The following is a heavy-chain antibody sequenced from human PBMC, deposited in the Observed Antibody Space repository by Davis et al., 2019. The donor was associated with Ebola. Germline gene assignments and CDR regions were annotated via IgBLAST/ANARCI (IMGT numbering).Heavy chain of an antibody. CDR3: ASHCSSDRCYFRFDP. V-gene: IGHV4-34*01. D-gene: IGHD2-2*01. CDR1: GGSFSGQY. J-gene: IGHJ5*02. CDR2: TRPSGVA. Sequence: PSETLSLTCAVYGGSFSGQYWSWIRQPPGKGLEWIGETRPSGVAKYNPSPKSRVTISVDTSENQLSLRLSSVTAADTAVYYCASHCSSDRCYFRFDPWGQGTLVTVSS.